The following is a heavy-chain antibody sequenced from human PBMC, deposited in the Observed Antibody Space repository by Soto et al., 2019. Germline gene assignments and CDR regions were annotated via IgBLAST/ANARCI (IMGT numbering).Heavy chain of an antibody. CDR2: INPNGGST. CDR1: GYTFTSYY. CDR3: ARSNFESNHTFDD. D-gene: IGHD1-1*01. V-gene: IGHV1-2*02. J-gene: IGHJ4*02. Sequence: ASVKVSCKASGYTFTSYYMHWVRQAPGQGLEWMGRINPNGGSTSYAQKFQGRVTMTRDTSISTAYMELSRLRSDDTAVYYCARSNFESNHTFDDWGQGTLVTVAS.